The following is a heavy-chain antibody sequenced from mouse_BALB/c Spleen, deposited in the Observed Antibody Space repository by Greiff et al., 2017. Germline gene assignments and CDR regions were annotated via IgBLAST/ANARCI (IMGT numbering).Heavy chain of an antibody. V-gene: IGHV1-4*02. Sequence: VQLQQSAAELARPGASVKMSCKASGYTFTSYTMHWVKQRPGQGLEWIGYINPSSGYTEYNQKFKDKTTLTADKSSSTAYMQLSSLTSEDSAVYYCARFGEVRRLYAMDYWGQGTSVTVSS. CDR2: INPSSGYT. CDR1: GYTFTSYT. D-gene: IGHD2-14*01. CDR3: ARFGEVRRLYAMDY. J-gene: IGHJ4*01.